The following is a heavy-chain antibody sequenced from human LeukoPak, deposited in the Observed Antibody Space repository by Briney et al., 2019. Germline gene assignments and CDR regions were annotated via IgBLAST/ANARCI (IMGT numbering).Heavy chain of an antibody. V-gene: IGHV3-53*04. CDR3: ARESEYSYAY. J-gene: IGHJ4*02. Sequence: GGSLRLSCAASGFTVSSNYMSWVRQAPGKGLEWVSVIYSGGSTYYADSVKGRFTISRHNSKNTLYLQMNGLRAEDTAVYYCARESEYSYAYWGQGTLVTVSS. D-gene: IGHD5-18*01. CDR1: GFTVSSNY. CDR2: IYSGGST.